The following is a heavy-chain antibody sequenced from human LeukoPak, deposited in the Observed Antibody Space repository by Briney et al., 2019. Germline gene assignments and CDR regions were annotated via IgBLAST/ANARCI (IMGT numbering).Heavy chain of an antibody. CDR3: ARLDYDILTGYPISQYFFDY. J-gene: IGHJ4*02. CDR1: GYSFTTYW. V-gene: IGHV5-51*01. CDR2: IYPSDSDT. Sequence: GESLQISCKGSGYSFTTYWIGWVRQLPGKGLEWMGIIYPSDSDTRYSPSFQGQVTISADKSISTAYLQWSSLKASDTAMYYCARLDYDILTGYPISQYFFDYWGQGTLVTVSS. D-gene: IGHD3-9*01.